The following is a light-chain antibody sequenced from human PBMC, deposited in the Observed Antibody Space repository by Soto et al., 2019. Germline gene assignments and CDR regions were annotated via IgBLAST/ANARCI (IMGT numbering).Light chain of an antibody. CDR1: QGISSY. J-gene: IGKJ1*01. CDR2: AAS. V-gene: IGKV1-9*01. Sequence: IQLTQSPSSLSASVGDIVTITCRASQGISSYLAWYQQKPGKAPKLLIYAASTLQSGVPSRFSGSGSGTDFTLTISSLQPEDFATYYCQQLNSYPWTFGQGTKVEIK. CDR3: QQLNSYPWT.